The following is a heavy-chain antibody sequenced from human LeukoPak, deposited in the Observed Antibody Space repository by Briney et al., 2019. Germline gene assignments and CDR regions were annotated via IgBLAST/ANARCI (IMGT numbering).Heavy chain of an antibody. CDR1: RFTFSSYG. CDR2: IQYDGSNE. CDR3: ARGSYQSQHFDY. J-gene: IGHJ4*02. Sequence: GGSLRLSCAASRFTFSSYGMHWVRQAPGKGLEWVAYIQYDGSNEQYADSVKGRFSISRDSSKNILYLQMNSLRAEDTAVYYCARGSYQSQHFDYWGQGTLVTVSS. D-gene: IGHD2-2*01. V-gene: IGHV3-30*02.